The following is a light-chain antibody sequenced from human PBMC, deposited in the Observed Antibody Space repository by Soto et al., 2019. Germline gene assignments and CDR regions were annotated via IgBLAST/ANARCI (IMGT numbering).Light chain of an antibody. CDR3: QQYNDLGT. CDR2: GAS. Sequence: EIVMTQSPATLSVSPGERATLSCRASQSVSSNLAWYQQRRGQAPRLLIYGASTRAAGIPARFVGSGSGTEFSLSIRCLQSEDFAVYCCQQYNDLGTFGRGTKVDIK. CDR1: QSVSSN. V-gene: IGKV3-15*01. J-gene: IGKJ1*01.